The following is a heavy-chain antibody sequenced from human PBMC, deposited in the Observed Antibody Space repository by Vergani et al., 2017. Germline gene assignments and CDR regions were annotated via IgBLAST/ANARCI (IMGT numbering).Heavy chain of an antibody. Sequence: EVQLVESGGGLVKPGGSLRLSCAASGFTFSSYSMNWVRQAPGKGLEWVSSISSSSSYRYYADSVKGRVTISRDNAKNSLYLQMNSLRAEDTAVYYCARGGLTVTTLLVDWGQGTLVTVSS. J-gene: IGHJ4*02. CDR2: ISSSSSYR. D-gene: IGHD4-17*01. V-gene: IGHV3-21*01. CDR1: GFTFSSYS. CDR3: ARGGLTVTTLLVD.